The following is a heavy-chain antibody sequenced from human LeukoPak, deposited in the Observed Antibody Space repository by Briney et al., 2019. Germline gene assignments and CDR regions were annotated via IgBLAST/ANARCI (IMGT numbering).Heavy chain of an antibody. CDR3: ARTDIVATSWFDP. CDR2: INPNSGGT. V-gene: IGHV1-2*02. Sequence: ASVKVSCKASGYTFTGYYMHWVRQAPGQGLEWMGWINPNSGGTNYAQKFQGRVTMTRDTSISTAYMELSRLRSDDTAAYYCARTDIVATSWFDPWGQGTLVTVSS. D-gene: IGHD5-12*01. J-gene: IGHJ5*02. CDR1: GYTFTGYY.